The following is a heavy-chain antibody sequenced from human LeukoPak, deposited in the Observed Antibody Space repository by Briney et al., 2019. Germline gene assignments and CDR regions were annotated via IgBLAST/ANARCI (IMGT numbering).Heavy chain of an antibody. CDR3: VREESGGYFDY. V-gene: IGHV1-46*01. CDR2: IIPGGGST. D-gene: IGHD2-8*02. Sequence: ASLKVSCKASGYTFTNYLLHWVRQAPGQGLEWVGRIIPGGGSTNYAQKFRDRVTMTRDTSTSTVYMELSSLRSEDTAVYHCVREESGGYFDYWGLGTLVTVSS. CDR1: GYTFTNYL. J-gene: IGHJ4*02.